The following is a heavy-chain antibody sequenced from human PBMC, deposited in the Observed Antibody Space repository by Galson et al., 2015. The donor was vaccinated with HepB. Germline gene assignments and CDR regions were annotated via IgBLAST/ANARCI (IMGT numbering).Heavy chain of an antibody. V-gene: IGHV4-39*01. CDR2: IYYSRIA. J-gene: IGHJ4*02. D-gene: IGHD4/OR15-4a*01. CDR1: GGSDSSSRYY. CDR3: ARSLLERRGAFHI. Sequence: SETLSLTCPVSGGSDSSSRYYCGWIRQPPGKGLEWIWPIYYSRIAYYTSARKSRVTLTVDTSKDQFSLKLSSVTAADPTVYYCARSLLERRGAFHIWGQGTLVTVSS.